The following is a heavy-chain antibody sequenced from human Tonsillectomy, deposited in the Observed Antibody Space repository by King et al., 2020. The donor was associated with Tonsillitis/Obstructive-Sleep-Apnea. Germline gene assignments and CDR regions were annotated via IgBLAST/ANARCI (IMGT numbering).Heavy chain of an antibody. D-gene: IGHD2/OR15-2a*01. CDR2: LYSGGGT. Sequence: VQLVESGGALIQPGGSLRLSCAASGFTVSTSYMSWLRQGPGKGLEWVSVLYSGGGTYYVDSVKGRFTISSDNSTNTLYLQMNSVRAEDTAVYYCARGRPFYDFHRWGQGTLVTVSS. V-gene: IGHV3-53*01. J-gene: IGHJ4*02. CDR1: GFTVSTSY. CDR3: ARGRPFYDFHR.